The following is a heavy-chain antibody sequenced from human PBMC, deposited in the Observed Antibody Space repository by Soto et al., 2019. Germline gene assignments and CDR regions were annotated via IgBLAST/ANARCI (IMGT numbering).Heavy chain of an antibody. CDR1: GFTFSTYG. V-gene: IGHV3-30*18. J-gene: IGHJ4*02. Sequence: GESLKISCAASGFTFSTYGMHWVRQAPGKGLEWVAVISYDGVNKYYADSVKGRFTISRDNSKNTLYLQMNSPRAEDTAVYYCAKSVYNWNDGFFDYWGQGTLVTVS. CDR3: AKSVYNWNDGFFDY. CDR2: ISYDGVNK. D-gene: IGHD1-1*01.